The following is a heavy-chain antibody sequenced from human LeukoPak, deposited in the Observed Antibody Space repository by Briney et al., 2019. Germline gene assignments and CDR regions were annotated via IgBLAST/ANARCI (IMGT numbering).Heavy chain of an antibody. J-gene: IGHJ6*03. CDR3: AKVYGGYISHYYMDV. CDR1: GFTFSNYA. CDR2: LTGNGRTT. V-gene: IGHV3-23*01. D-gene: IGHD5-12*01. Sequence: GGSLRLSCAASGFTFSNYAMTWVRQAPGKGLGWVSGLTGNGRTTYYADSVKGRFTISRDNSNNTLYLQINSLRAEDTAVYYCAKVYGGYISHYYMDVWGKGTTVTVSS.